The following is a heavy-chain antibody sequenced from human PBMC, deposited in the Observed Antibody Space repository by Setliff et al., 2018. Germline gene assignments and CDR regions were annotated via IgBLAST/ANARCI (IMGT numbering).Heavy chain of an antibody. Sequence: PGGSLRLSCAASGFTFSNYWMNWVRQAPGKGLEWVANIKQDGSEKNYVDSVKGRFTISRDNAKNSLYLQMNSLRAEDTAVYFCAKESGAHYFYYYYMDVWGKGTTVTVSS. CDR1: GFTFSNYW. CDR2: IKQDGSEK. CDR3: AKESGAHYFYYYYMDV. V-gene: IGHV3-7*01. J-gene: IGHJ6*03. D-gene: IGHD2-15*01.